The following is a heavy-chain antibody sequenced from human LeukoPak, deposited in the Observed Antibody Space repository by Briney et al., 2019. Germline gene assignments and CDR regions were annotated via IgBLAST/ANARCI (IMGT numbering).Heavy chain of an antibody. CDR1: GDSINSHF. CDR3: ARVIAARPSWFDP. CDR2: ISYRGST. D-gene: IGHD6-6*01. V-gene: IGHV4-59*11. Sequence: SETLSLTCTVSGDSINSHFWSWIRQPPGKGLEWIGYISYRGSTNYNPSLKSRVTISVDTSKNQFSLKLSSVTAAGTAVYYCARVIAARPSWFDPWGQGTLVTVSS. J-gene: IGHJ5*02.